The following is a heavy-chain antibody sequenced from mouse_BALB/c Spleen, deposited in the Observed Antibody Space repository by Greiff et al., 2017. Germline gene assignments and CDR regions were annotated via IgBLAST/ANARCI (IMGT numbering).Heavy chain of an antibody. D-gene: IGHD2-10*02. V-gene: IGHV1-7*01. CDR3: AREYGNYVLWYFDV. CDR1: GYTFTSYW. Sequence: QVQLQQSGAELVKPGASVKMSCKASGYTFTSYWMHWVKQRPGQGLEWIGYINPSTGYTEYNQKFKDKATLTADKSSSTAYMQLSSLTSEDSAVYYCAREYGNYVLWYFDVWGAGTTVTVSS. J-gene: IGHJ1*01. CDR2: INPSTGYT.